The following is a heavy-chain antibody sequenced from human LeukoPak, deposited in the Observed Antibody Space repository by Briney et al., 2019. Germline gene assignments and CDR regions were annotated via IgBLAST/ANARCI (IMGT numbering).Heavy chain of an antibody. J-gene: IGHJ4*02. D-gene: IGHD7-27*01. CDR2: MKSNNGHT. CDR3: ARGPPNWGMVGY. Sequence: ASVKVSCKASGYTFTSFDFNWVRQATGQGLEWMGWMKSNNGHTGYAQKFQGRVTMTRDTSISTAYMELSSLTFEDTAVYYCARGPPNWGMVGYWGQGTLVTVSS. CDR1: GYTFTSFD. V-gene: IGHV1-8*01.